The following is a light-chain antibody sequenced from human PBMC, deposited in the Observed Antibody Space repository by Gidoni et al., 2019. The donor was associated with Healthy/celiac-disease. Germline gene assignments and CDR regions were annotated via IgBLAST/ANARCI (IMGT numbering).Light chain of an antibody. CDR1: KLGDKY. CDR3: QAWGTTTPYV. V-gene: IGLV3-1*01. J-gene: IGLJ1*01. CDR2: QDM. Sequence: SYDLTQPPSVSVSPGQTASITCSGDKLGDKYVCWYQQRPGQSPVLVIYQDMKRPSGIPERFSGSNSGNTATLTISGTQAMDEAHYYCQAWGTTTPYVFGTGTKVTVL.